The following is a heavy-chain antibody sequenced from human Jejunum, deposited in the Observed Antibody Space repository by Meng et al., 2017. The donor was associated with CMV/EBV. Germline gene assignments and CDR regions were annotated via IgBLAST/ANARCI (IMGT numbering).Heavy chain of an antibody. CDR1: FSPYW. Sequence: FSPYWMSWVRQAPGKGLEWVANIKQDGSEEYYLDSVKGRFTISRDNAKNSLYLQMNSLRVEDTAVYYCARSVTTSDFDYYYGMDVWGQGTTVTVSS. D-gene: IGHD5-12*01. CDR2: IKQDGSEE. V-gene: IGHV3-7*01. J-gene: IGHJ6*02. CDR3: ARSVTTSDFDYYYGMDV.